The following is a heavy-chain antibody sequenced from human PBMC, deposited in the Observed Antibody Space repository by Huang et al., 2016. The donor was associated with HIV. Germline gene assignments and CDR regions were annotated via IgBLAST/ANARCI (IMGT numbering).Heavy chain of an antibody. CDR1: GGTFSSYA. V-gene: IGHV1-69*13. CDR3: ARARGYYDSSVSYYFDY. Sequence: QVQLVQSGAEVKKPGSSVKVSCKASGGTFSSYAISCVRQAPGQGLECMGGIIPIFGTANYAQKFQGRVTITADESTSTAYMELSSLRSEDTAVYYCARARGYYDSSVSYYFDYWGQGTLVTVSS. CDR2: IIPIFGTA. D-gene: IGHD3-22*01. J-gene: IGHJ4*02.